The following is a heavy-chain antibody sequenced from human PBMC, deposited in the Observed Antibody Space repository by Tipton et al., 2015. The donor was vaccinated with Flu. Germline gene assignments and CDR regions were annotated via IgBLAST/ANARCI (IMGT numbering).Heavy chain of an antibody. J-gene: IGHJ4*02. Sequence: SLRLSCVASGFTFSTFWMHWVRQAPGKGLVWVSRIKSDGISATYADSVKGRFTISRDNAKNTVYLQMDSLRADDTAVYYCATGVAYYFDRWGQGTLVTVSS. CDR1: GFTFSTFW. D-gene: IGHD3-22*01. CDR2: IKSDGISA. CDR3: ATGVAYYFDR. V-gene: IGHV3-74*01.